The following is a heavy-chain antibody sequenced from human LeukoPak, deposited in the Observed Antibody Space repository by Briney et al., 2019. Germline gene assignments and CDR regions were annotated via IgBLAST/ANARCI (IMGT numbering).Heavy chain of an antibody. CDR3: ARGVSYYDILTGYYLIGY. Sequence: GGSLRLSCAASGFTFSSYWMHWVRQAPGKGLVWVSRINSDGSSTSYADSVKGRFTISRDNAKNSLYLQMNSLRAEDTAVYYCARGVSYYDILTGYYLIGYWGQGTLVTVSS. V-gene: IGHV3-74*01. D-gene: IGHD3-9*01. J-gene: IGHJ4*02. CDR2: INSDGSST. CDR1: GFTFSSYW.